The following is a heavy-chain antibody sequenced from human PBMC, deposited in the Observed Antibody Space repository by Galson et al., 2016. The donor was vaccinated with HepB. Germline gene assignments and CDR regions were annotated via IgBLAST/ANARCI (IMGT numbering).Heavy chain of an antibody. V-gene: IGHV3-7*01. J-gene: IGHJ4*02. CDR1: GFSFSSSW. CDR2: INADGSWR. Sequence: SLRLSCAVSGFSFSSSWMTWVRQTPEKGLEWVADINADGSWRAYMDSVKGRFTISRDNVNNLLYLQMSGLRVEDTALYFCARDPAFCALAYWGQGALVTVSS. CDR3: ARDPAFCALAY.